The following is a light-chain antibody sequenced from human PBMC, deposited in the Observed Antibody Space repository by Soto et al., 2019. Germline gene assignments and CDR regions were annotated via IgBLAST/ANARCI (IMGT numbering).Light chain of an antibody. CDR1: SSNIGSDF. CDR3: AAWDTSLSGGV. Sequence: QSVLTQPPSVSAAPGQKVTISCSGSSSNIGSDFVSWYQQLPGTAPQLLIYENNKRPSGIPDRFSGSKSATSATLDITGLQTGDEADYYCAAWDTSLSGGVFGGGTKLTVL. V-gene: IGLV1-51*02. CDR2: ENN. J-gene: IGLJ3*02.